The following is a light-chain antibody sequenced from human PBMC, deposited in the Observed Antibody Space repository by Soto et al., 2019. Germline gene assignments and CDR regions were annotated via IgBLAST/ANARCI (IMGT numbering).Light chain of an antibody. J-gene: IGLJ2*01. V-gene: IGLV2-14*03. CDR1: SSDVGGYNY. CDR2: DVS. CDR3: SSYTSSSTRVV. Sequence: QSALTQPASVSGSPGQSITISCTGTSSDVGGYNYVSWYQQHPGKAPKLIIYDVSNRPSGVSNRFSGSQSGNTASLTISGLQAEDEADYYCSSYTSSSTRVVFGGGTKLTVL.